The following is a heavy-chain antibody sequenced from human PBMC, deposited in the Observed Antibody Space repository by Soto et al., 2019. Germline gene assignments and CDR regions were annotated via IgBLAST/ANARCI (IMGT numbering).Heavy chain of an antibody. V-gene: IGHV1-69*02. J-gene: IGHJ4*02. CDR2: IIPILGIA. CDR3: ATGYSSSSARY. CDR1: GGTFSSYT. D-gene: IGHD6-13*01. Sequence: QVQLVQSGAEVKKPGSSVKVSCKASGGTFSSYTISWVRQAPGQGLEWMGRIIPILGIANYAQKFQGRVTXTXXNFTSKAYMELRSLRSEHTAVYYCATGYSSSSARYWGPGALVTVSS.